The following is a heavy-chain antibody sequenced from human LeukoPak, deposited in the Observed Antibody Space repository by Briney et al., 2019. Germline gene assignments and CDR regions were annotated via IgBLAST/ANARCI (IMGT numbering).Heavy chain of an antibody. CDR3: ARPEEKGRRYFTRFDY. J-gene: IGHJ4*02. CDR1: GYSFTNYW. V-gene: IGHV5-51*01. CDR2: IYPGDSDT. Sequence: GESLKISCKGSGYSFTNYWIGWVRQMPGKGLEWMGIIYPGDSDTRYSPSFQGQVTISADKSISTAYLQWSSLKASDTAMYYCARPEEKGRRYFTRFDYWGQGTLVTVSS. D-gene: IGHD3-9*01.